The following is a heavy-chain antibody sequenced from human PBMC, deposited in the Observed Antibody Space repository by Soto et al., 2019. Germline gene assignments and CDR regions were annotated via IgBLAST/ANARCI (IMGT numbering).Heavy chain of an antibody. V-gene: IGHV4-59*01. D-gene: IGHD5-12*01. CDR2: ISYTGSP. J-gene: IGHJ6*02. CDR3: ARIGGSMKPSGKVSPDYYYYAMDV. CDR1: GASISSSY. Sequence: QVQLQESGPGLVKPSETLSLTCSVSGASISSSYWSWVRQPPGKGLDWIGYISYTGSPNYNPSLKSRVAISVDTSKNQFSLKLNSVTAADTALYYCARIGGSMKPSGKVSPDYYYYAMDVWGQGTTVTVSS.